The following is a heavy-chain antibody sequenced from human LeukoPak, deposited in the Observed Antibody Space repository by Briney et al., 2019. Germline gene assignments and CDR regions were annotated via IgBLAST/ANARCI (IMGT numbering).Heavy chain of an antibody. CDR3: ARTTEDCSSTSCYQYWFDP. V-gene: IGHV4-61*01. CDR2: IYYSGST. D-gene: IGHD2-2*01. Sequence: SETLTLTRTVSGYSISSGYLWGWIRQPPGKGLEWIGYIYYSGSTNYNPSLKSRVTISVDTSKNQFSLKLNSVTAADTAVYYCARTTEDCSSTSCYQYWFDPWGQGTLVTVSS. J-gene: IGHJ5*02. CDR1: GYSISSGYL.